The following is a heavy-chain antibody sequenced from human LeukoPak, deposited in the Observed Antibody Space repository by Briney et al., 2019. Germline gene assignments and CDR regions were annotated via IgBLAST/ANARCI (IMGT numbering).Heavy chain of an antibody. CDR1: GGSISSYY. CDR3: ARGGGYLYYFDY. J-gene: IGHJ4*02. V-gene: IGHV4-59*01. Sequence: SETLSLTCTVSGGSISSYYWSWIRQPPGKGLEWIGYIYYSGSTNYNPPLESRVTISVDTSKNQFSLKLSSVTAADTAVYYCARGGGYLYYFDYWGQGTLVTVSS. CDR2: IYYSGST. D-gene: IGHD5-12*01.